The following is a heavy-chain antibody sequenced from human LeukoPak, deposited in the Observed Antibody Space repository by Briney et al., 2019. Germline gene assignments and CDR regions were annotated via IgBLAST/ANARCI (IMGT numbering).Heavy chain of an antibody. J-gene: IGHJ6*03. Sequence: GSLILSCAASGFTFNSYIINWVRQAPRRGVEWGSSSINSSSYIYYAHSVNGRFTISRDNAKNSLYLQMNSLRAADTAVYYCARPINIVRGPEYYYMDVWGKGTTVTVS. CDR1: GFTFNSYI. D-gene: IGHD3-10*01. CDR2: SINSSSYI. V-gene: IGHV3-21*01. CDR3: ARPINIVRGPEYYYMDV.